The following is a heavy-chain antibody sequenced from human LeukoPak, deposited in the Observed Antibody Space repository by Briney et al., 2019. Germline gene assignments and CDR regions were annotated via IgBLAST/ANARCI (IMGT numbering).Heavy chain of an antibody. D-gene: IGHD2-2*02. V-gene: IGHV4-59*01. J-gene: IGHJ6*03. CDR3: ARVPLDIVVAPAAIIGHYYYMDV. Sequence: PSETLSLTCTVSGGSISSYYWSWIRQPPGKGLEWTGYIYYTGSTNYNPSLKSRVTISVDTSKNQFSLKLSSVTAADTAVYYCARVPLDIVVAPAAIIGHYYYMDVWGKGTTVTVSS. CDR2: IYYTGST. CDR1: GGSISSYY.